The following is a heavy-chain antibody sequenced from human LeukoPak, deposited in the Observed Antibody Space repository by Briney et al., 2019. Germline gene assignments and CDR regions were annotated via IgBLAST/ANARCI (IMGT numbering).Heavy chain of an antibody. CDR2: IYYSGST. D-gene: IGHD1-26*01. Sequence: SETLSLTCTVSGGSVSSGSYYWGWIRQPPGKGLEWIGNIYYSGSTYYNPSLKSRVTISVETSKNQFSLKLNSVTAADTAVYYCARDGRFPPEVLPRYFDYWGQGTLVTVSS. V-gene: IGHV4-39*07. J-gene: IGHJ4*02. CDR3: ARDGRFPPEVLPRYFDY. CDR1: GGSVSSGSYY.